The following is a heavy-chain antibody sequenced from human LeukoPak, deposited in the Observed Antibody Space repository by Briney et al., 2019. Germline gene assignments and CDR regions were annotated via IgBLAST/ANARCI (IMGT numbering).Heavy chain of an antibody. V-gene: IGHV3-7*01. Sequence: GGSLRLSCAASGFTFSHYWMSWVRQAPGKGLERVASIKQDGSQKYYGDSVKGRFTISRDNAKNSLYLQMNSLRAEDKAFYYCAKDDNSWSLDYWGQGALVTVSS. CDR3: AKDDNSWSLDY. D-gene: IGHD6-13*01. CDR1: GFTFSHYW. J-gene: IGHJ4*02. CDR2: IKQDGSQK.